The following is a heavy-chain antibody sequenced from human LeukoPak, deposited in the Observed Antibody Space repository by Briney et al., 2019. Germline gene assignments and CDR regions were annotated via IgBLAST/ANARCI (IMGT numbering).Heavy chain of an antibody. D-gene: IGHD5/OR15-5a*01. Sequence: GGSLRLSCAASGFTFSNYWLTWVRQAPGTGLEWVANIKQDGSEKYYVDSVKGRFTISRDNAKNSLYLQMNSLRAEDTAVYYCARNLVSPGWFDPWSQGTLVTVSS. CDR2: IKQDGSEK. J-gene: IGHJ5*02. CDR3: ARNLVSPGWFDP. V-gene: IGHV3-7*01. CDR1: GFTFSNYW.